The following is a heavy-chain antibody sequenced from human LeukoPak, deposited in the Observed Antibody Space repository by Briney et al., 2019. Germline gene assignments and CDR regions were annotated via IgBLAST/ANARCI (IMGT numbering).Heavy chain of an antibody. CDR3: ARDHSGSYPDWFDP. CDR2: IKQDGSEK. V-gene: IGHV3-7*01. CDR1: GYTFSSYW. J-gene: IGHJ5*02. Sequence: GGSLRLSCAASGYTFSSYWMSWVRQAPGKGLEWVANIKQDGSEKYYVDSVKGRFTISRDNAKNSLYLQMNSLRAEDTAVYYCARDHSGSYPDWFDPWGQGTLVTVSS. D-gene: IGHD1-26*01.